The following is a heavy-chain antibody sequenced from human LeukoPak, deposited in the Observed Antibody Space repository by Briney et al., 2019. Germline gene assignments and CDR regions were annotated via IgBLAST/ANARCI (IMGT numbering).Heavy chain of an antibody. V-gene: IGHV1-69*05. CDR1: GDIFNSYS. CDR3: ARVGRSRGSLPNSYYYMDV. D-gene: IGHD1-26*01. J-gene: IGHJ6*03. Sequence: SVKVSCNASGDIFNSYSVSWVRQAPGQGLEWMGGIIPIFGSTNYVQKFQGRVTITTDQSTRTAYMELNSLSSDDTAVYYCARVGRSRGSLPNSYYYMDVWGKGTTVTVSS. CDR2: IIPIFGST.